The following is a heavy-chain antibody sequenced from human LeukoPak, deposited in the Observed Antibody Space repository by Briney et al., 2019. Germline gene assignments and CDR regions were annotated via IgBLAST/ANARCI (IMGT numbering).Heavy chain of an antibody. CDR2: INHSGST. Sequence: SETLSLTCAVYGGSFSGYYWSWIRQPPGKGLEWIGEINHSGSTNYNSSLKSRVTISVDTSKNQFSLKLTSVTAADTAVYYCARPYSSGWRGGFDPWGQGTLVTVSS. D-gene: IGHD6-19*01. CDR1: GGSFSGYY. J-gene: IGHJ5*02. V-gene: IGHV4-34*01. CDR3: ARPYSSGWRGGFDP.